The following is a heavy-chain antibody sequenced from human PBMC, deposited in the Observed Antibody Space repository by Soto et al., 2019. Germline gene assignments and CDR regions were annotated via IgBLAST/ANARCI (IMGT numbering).Heavy chain of an antibody. D-gene: IGHD3-10*01. Sequence: SETLSLSCAVYGGSFSGYYWSWIRQPPGKGLEWIGEINHSGSTNYNPSLKSRVTISVDTSKNQFSLKLSSVTAADTAVYYCARGREITMVRGVSPYFDYWGQGTLVTVSS. CDR3: ARGREITMVRGVSPYFDY. V-gene: IGHV4-34*01. CDR2: INHSGST. CDR1: GGSFSGYY. J-gene: IGHJ4*02.